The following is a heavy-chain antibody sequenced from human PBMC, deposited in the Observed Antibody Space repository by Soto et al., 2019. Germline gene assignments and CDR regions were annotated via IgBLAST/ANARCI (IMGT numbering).Heavy chain of an antibody. CDR2: IKQDGSEK. CDR1: GFTFSSYW. V-gene: IGHV3-7*01. D-gene: IGHD3-9*01. Sequence: GGSLRLSCAASGFTFSSYWMSWVRQAPGKGLEWVANIKQDGSEKYYVDSVKGRFTISRDNAKNSLYLQMNSLRAEDTAVYYCARVAEQYYDILSFDYWGQGTLVTVSS. CDR3: ARVAEQYYDILSFDY. J-gene: IGHJ4*02.